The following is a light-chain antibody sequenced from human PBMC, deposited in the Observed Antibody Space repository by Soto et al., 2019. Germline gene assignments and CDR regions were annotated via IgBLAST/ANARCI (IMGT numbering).Light chain of an antibody. Sequence: DTQMIPTQSNLSAYVGDRDPITCRASQGISNYLAWYQQKPGKVPKLLISGISTLQSGVPSRFSGSGYGTEFTLTISNRQPEDVATYYCQKYNTAPLTFGGGTKVDIK. J-gene: IGKJ4*01. CDR3: QKYNTAPLT. CDR1: QGISNY. CDR2: GIS. V-gene: IGKV1-27*01.